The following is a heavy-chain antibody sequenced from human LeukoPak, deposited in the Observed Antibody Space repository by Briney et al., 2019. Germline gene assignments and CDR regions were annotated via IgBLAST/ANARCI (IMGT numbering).Heavy chain of an antibody. V-gene: IGHV5-51*01. D-gene: IGHD5-24*01. CDR1: GYSFTSYW. Sequence: GESLKISCKGSGYSFTSYWIGWVRQMPGKGLEWMGIIYPGDSDTRYSPSFRGQVTISANKSISTAYLQWSSLKASDTAMYYCARSRMGLLEPFDYWGQGTLVTVSS. CDR3: ARSRMGLLEPFDY. CDR2: IYPGDSDT. J-gene: IGHJ4*02.